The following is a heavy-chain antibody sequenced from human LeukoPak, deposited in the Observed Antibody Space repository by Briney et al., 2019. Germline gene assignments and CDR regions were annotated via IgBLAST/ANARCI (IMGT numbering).Heavy chain of an antibody. Sequence: PSQTLSLTSTVSGGSISSGSYYWSWIRQPAGKGLEWIGRIYTSGSTNYNPSLKSRVTISVDTSKNQFSLKLSSVTAADTAVYYCVSLPGGWSYFQHWGQGTLVTVSS. J-gene: IGHJ1*01. V-gene: IGHV4-61*02. CDR2: IYTSGST. CDR1: GGSISSGSYY. D-gene: IGHD6-19*01. CDR3: VSLPGGWSYFQH.